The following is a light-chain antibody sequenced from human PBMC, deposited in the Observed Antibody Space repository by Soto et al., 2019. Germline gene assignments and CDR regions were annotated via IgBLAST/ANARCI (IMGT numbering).Light chain of an antibody. J-gene: IGLJ1*01. CDR1: GSDVGGYKY. Sequence: QCALTQPASVSGSPGQSITISCTGTGSDVGGYKYVSWYQQLPGKAPKLMIYDVSYRPSGVSDRFSGSKSGNTASLIISGLQAEDEADYYCSSYASSSPFVFGTGTKLTVL. CDR2: DVS. V-gene: IGLV2-14*01. CDR3: SSYASSSPFV.